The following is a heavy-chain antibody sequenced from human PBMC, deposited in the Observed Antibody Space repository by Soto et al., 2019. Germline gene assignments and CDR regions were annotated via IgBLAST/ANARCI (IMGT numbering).Heavy chain of an antibody. CDR1: GFTFSSYG. V-gene: IGHV3-30*18. D-gene: IGHD3-22*01. CDR2: ISYDGSNK. CDR3: AKGPLVVITTSQFDY. J-gene: IGHJ4*02. Sequence: PWGSLRLSCAASGFTFSSYGMHWVRQAPGKGLEWVAVISYDGSNKYYADSVKGRFTISRDNSKNTLYLQMNSLRAEDTAVYYCAKGPLVVITTSQFDYWGQGTLVTVSS.